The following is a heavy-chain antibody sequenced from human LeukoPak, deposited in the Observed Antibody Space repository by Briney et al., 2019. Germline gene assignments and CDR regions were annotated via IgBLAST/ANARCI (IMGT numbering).Heavy chain of an antibody. D-gene: IGHD6-13*01. CDR3: VKSASTWYLFDY. Sequence: GGSLRLSCAASGFTFSGYAMHWVRQAPGKGLEYVSAIISNGESTYYSDSVKDRFTISRDNSKNTLYLQMSSLRPEDTAVYYCVKSASTWYLFDYWGQGTLVTVSS. CDR1: GFTFSGYA. V-gene: IGHV3-64*03. J-gene: IGHJ4*02. CDR2: IISNGEST.